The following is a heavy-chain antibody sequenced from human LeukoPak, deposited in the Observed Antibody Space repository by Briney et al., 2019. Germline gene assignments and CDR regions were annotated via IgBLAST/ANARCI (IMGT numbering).Heavy chain of an antibody. CDR2: IIPIFGTA. J-gene: IGHJ4*02. CDR1: GGTFSSYA. CDR3: ARVKDGYNDY. D-gene: IGHD5-24*01. Sequence: SVTVSFKASGGTFSSYAISWVRQAPGQGLEWMGGIIPIFGTANYAQKFQARVTITTDESTSTAYMELSSLRSEDTAVYYCARVKDGYNDYWGQGTLVTVSS. V-gene: IGHV1-69*05.